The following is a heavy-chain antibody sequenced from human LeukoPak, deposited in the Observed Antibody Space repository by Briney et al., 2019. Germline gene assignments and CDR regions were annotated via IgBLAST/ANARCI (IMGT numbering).Heavy chain of an antibody. D-gene: IGHD1-14*01. J-gene: IGHJ4*02. CDR3: ARTGNFDH. CDR1: GFSFDDYA. CDR2: ITGDGGST. Sequence: GGSLRLSCAASGFSFDDYAMHWVRQTPGQGLEWVSLITGDGGSTYYADSVKGRFTISRDNSGSSLYLQMNSLTTEDTAFYYCARTGNFDHWGQGALVTVSS. V-gene: IGHV3-43*02.